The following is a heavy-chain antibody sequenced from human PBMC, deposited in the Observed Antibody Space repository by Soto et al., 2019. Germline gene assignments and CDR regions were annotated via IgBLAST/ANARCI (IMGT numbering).Heavy chain of an antibody. J-gene: IGHJ4*02. Sequence: PSETLSLTCTVSGGSISSSSYYWGWIRQPPGKGLEWIGSIYYSGSTYYNPSLKSRVTISVDTSKIQFSLKLSSVTAADTAVYYCARNSGYDSYYFDYWGQGTLVTVSS. V-gene: IGHV4-39*07. D-gene: IGHD5-12*01. CDR3: ARNSGYDSYYFDY. CDR2: IYYSGST. CDR1: GGSISSSSYY.